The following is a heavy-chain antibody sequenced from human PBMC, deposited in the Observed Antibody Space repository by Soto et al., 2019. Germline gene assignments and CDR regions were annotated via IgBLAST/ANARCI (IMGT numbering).Heavy chain of an antibody. D-gene: IGHD3-9*01. CDR3: ARLPHSSYDILTGGGDAFDI. CDR2: INSDGSST. Sequence: EVQLVESGGGLVQPGGSLSLSCAASGFTFSSYWMHWVRQAPGKGLVWVSRINSDGSSTSYADSVKGRFTISRDNAKNTLYLQMKSLGAEDTAVYYCARLPHSSYDILTGGGDAFDIWGQGTMVTVSS. CDR1: GFTFSSYW. J-gene: IGHJ3*02. V-gene: IGHV3-74*01.